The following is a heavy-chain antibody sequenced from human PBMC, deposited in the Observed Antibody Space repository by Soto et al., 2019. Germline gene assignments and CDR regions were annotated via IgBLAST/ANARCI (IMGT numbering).Heavy chain of an antibody. V-gene: IGHV3-23*01. CDR1: RFICSSYD. D-gene: IGHD2-8*02. J-gene: IGHJ3*02. CDR2: ILAGGRT. CDR3: AKATATGGGAFEI. Sequence: GGSLRPACAVSRFICSSYDMGWVRHAPGEGLEWVSTILAGGRTHYEDSVRGRFTISRDTSKNTVYLQMNSLTDGDTAVYYCAKATATGGGAFEIYGQGTMVTVSS.